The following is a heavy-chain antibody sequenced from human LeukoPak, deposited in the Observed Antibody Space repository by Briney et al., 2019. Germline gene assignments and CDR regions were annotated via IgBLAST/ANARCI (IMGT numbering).Heavy chain of an antibody. D-gene: IGHD3-3*01. CDR2: IYYSGST. CDR1: GGSISSSSYY. V-gene: IGHV4-39*01. J-gene: IGHJ6*03. Sequence: SETLSLTCTVSGGSISSSSYYWGWIRQPPGKGLEWIGSIYYSGSTYYNPSLKSRVIISVDTSKNQFSLKLSSVTAADTAVYYCARQGYDFWSGYPGHYYYYMDVWGKGTTVTVSS. CDR3: ARQGYDFWSGYPGHYYYYMDV.